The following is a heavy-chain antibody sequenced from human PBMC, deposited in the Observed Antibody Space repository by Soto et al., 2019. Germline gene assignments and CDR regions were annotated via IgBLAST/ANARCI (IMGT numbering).Heavy chain of an antibody. CDR3: ARIEYYDILTGASTRHYGMDV. Sequence: AASVKVSCKASGYTFTSYGISWVRQAPGQGLEWMGWISAYNGNTNYAQKLQGRVTMTTDTSTSTAYMELRSLRSDDTAVYYCARIEYYDILTGASTRHYGMDVWGQGTTVTVSS. J-gene: IGHJ6*02. V-gene: IGHV1-18*04. D-gene: IGHD3-9*01. CDR1: GYTFTSYG. CDR2: ISAYNGNT.